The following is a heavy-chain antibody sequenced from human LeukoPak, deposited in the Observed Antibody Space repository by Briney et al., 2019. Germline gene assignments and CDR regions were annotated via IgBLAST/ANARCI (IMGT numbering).Heavy chain of an antibody. V-gene: IGHV1-2*02. Sequence: ASVMVSCKASGYTFAGYYIHWVRQAPGQGLEWMGWINPDSGGTIYQAKFQGRVTLTRDTSISTAYMEMRSLRTDDTAVYYCARADYDYVWGSYRSTYYLDYWGQGTLVTVSS. CDR3: ARADYDYVWGSYRSTYYLDY. CDR2: INPDSGGT. D-gene: IGHD3-16*02. CDR1: GYTFAGYY. J-gene: IGHJ4*02.